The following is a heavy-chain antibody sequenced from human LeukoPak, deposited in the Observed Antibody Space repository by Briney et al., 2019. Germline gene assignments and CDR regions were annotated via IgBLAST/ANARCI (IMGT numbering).Heavy chain of an antibody. V-gene: IGHV3-15*01. CDR3: ATGTEESTGLRPYFFYMDV. CDR1: GVTVTNAW. CDR2: HKRKTAGGTT. J-gene: IGHJ6*03. Sequence: GGSLRLSCAASGVTVTNAWMSWVRQAPGKGLQWVGRHKRKTAGGTTDYAAPVQGRFTISTDDSKNTLYLQMNSLSTEDTGIYYCATGTEESTGLRPYFFYMDVWGTGTTVTVSS. D-gene: IGHD2/OR15-2a*01.